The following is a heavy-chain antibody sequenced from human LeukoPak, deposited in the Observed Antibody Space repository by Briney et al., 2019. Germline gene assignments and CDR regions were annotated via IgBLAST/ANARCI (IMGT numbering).Heavy chain of an antibody. D-gene: IGHD6-19*01. Sequence: GGSLRLSCAASGFTFSSYSMNWVRQAPGKGLEWVSSISSSSSYIYYADSVKGRFTISRDNAKNSLYLQMNSLRDEDTAVYYCAREMGVAVASYYFGYWGQGTLVTVS. CDR1: GFTFSSYS. V-gene: IGHV3-21*01. J-gene: IGHJ4*02. CDR3: AREMGVAVASYYFGY. CDR2: ISSSSSYI.